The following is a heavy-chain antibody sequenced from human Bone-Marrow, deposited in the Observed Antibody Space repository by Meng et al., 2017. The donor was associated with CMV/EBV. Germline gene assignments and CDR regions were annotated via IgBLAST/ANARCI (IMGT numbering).Heavy chain of an antibody. CDR2: IYYSGST. Sequence: GSLRLSCTVSGGSISSSSYYWGWIRQPPGKGLEWIGSIYYSGSTYYNPSLKSRVTISVDTSKHQFSLKLSSVTAADTAVYYCARDNAVGATTGFDPWGQGTLVTVSS. CDR1: GGSISSSSYY. J-gene: IGHJ5*02. D-gene: IGHD1-26*01. V-gene: IGHV4-39*07. CDR3: ARDNAVGATTGFDP.